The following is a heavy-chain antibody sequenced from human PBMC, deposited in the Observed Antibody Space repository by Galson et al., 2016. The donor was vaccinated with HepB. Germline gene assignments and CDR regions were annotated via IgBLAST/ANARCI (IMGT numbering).Heavy chain of an antibody. J-gene: IGHJ4*02. Sequence: SLRLSCAASGFTFSRYAMSWVRQAPGSGLEWVAGISYDENHNVQADSVKGRFTISRDNATNTLFLQMNSLRPQDTAVYFCAKGRERYYYDSTAFDYWGQGTLVTVSS. CDR3: AKGRERYYYDSTAFDY. D-gene: IGHD3-22*01. V-gene: IGHV3-30*01. CDR1: GFTFSRYA. CDR2: ISYDENHN.